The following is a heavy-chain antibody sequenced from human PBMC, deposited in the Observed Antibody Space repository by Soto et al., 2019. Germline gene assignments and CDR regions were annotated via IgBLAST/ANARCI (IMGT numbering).Heavy chain of an antibody. V-gene: IGHV4-31*03. CDR2: IYYSGNT. CDR3: ERDRLMATAGTARHYFGLDV. Sequence: PSETLSLTCTVSGGSIRSGGYYWSWVRQNPRRGLEWIGNIYYSGNTYYNPSLKSRLTISVDTSKNQFSLNLSSVTAADTAVYYCERDRLMATAGTARHYFGLDVWGQGTTVPVSS. CDR1: GGSIRSGGYY. D-gene: IGHD5-18*01. J-gene: IGHJ6*02.